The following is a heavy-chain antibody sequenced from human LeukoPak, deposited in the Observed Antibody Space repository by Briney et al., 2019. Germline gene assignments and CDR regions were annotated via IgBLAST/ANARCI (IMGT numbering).Heavy chain of an antibody. CDR1: GYSFTSYW. Sequence: GESLKISCKGSGYSFTSYWISWVRQMPGKGLEWMGSIDPSDSYTNDNPSFQGRVTISADKSISTAYLQWSSLKASDTAMYYCTRRSATAYFDIWGQGTMVTVSS. CDR2: IDPSDSYT. D-gene: IGHD5-12*01. CDR3: TRRSATAYFDI. J-gene: IGHJ3*02. V-gene: IGHV5-10-1*01.